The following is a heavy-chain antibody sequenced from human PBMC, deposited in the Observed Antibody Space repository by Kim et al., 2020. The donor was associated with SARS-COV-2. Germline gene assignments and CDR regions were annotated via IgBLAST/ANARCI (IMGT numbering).Heavy chain of an antibody. Sequence: SQTLSLTCAISGDSVSSNSAAWNWIRQSPSRGLEWLGRTYYRSKWYNDYAVSVKSRITINPDTSKNQFSLQLNSVTPEDTAVYYCARSTTKKLPAAYQTGTTWFDPWGQGTLVTVSS. V-gene: IGHV6-1*01. D-gene: IGHD1-7*01. CDR3: ARSTTKKLPAAYQTGTTWFDP. CDR1: GDSVSSNSAA. CDR2: TYYRSKWYN. J-gene: IGHJ5*02.